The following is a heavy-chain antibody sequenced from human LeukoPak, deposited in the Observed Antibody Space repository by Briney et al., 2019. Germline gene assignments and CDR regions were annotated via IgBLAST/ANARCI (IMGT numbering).Heavy chain of an antibody. V-gene: IGHV1-46*01. Sequence: EASVKVSCKASGYTFPSYYMHWVRQAAGQGLEWMGIINPSGGSTSYAQKFQGRVTMTRDTSTSTVYMELSSLRSEDTAVYYCARSAAAGTSFDCWGQGTLVTLSS. CDR2: INPSGGST. CDR3: ARSAAAGTSFDC. CDR1: GYTFPSYY. J-gene: IGHJ4*02. D-gene: IGHD6-13*01.